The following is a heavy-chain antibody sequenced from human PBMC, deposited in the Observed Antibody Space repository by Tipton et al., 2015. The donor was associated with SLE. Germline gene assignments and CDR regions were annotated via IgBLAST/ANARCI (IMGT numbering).Heavy chain of an antibody. Sequence: GLVKPSETLSLTCSVSGGSISSTNWWSWVRQPPGKGLEWIGEINHSGSTNYKPSLKSRVTISVDTSKNQFSLKLSSVTAADTAVYYCASGILTGYAAFDIWGPGTMVTVSS. CDR2: INHSGST. CDR1: GGSISSTNW. V-gene: IGHV4-4*02. CDR3: ASGILTGYAAFDI. D-gene: IGHD3-9*01. J-gene: IGHJ3*02.